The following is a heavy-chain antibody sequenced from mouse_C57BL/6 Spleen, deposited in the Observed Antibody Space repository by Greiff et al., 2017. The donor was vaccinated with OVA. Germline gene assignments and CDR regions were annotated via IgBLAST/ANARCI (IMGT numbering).Heavy chain of an antibody. J-gene: IGHJ4*01. CDR1: GYTFTSYW. CDR2: IYPGSGST. D-gene: IGHD2-4*01. CDR3: ARFKDYDGNYYAMDY. V-gene: IGHV1-55*01. Sequence: VQLQQPGAELVKPGASVKMSCKASGYTFTSYWITWVKQRPGQGLEWIGDIYPGSGSTNYNEKFKSKATLTVDTSSSTAYMQLSSLTSEDSAVYYCARFKDYDGNYYAMDYWGQGTSVTVSS.